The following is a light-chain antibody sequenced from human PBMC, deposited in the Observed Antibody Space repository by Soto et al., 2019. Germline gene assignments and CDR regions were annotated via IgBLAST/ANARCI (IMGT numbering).Light chain of an antibody. CDR3: QQYNSYSPT. J-gene: IGKJ1*01. CDR2: KAS. CDR1: QSISSW. V-gene: IGKV1-5*03. Sequence: DVQMTQSPSTLSASVVDRFTITCLASQSISSWLAWYQQKPGKAPKLLIYKASSLESGVPSRFSGSGSGTEFTLTISSLQPDDFATYYCQQYNSYSPTFGQGTKVDIK.